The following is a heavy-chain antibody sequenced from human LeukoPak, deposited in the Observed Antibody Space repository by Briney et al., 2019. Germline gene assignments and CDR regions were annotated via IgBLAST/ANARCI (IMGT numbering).Heavy chain of an antibody. Sequence: GRSLRLSCAASGFTFSSYAMHWVRQAPGKGLEWVAVITYDGSNEYYADSVKGRFTISRDNSKNTLYLQMNSLRAADTAVYYCARDLNVMVVVYYFDYWGQGTLVTVPS. V-gene: IGHV3-30*04. D-gene: IGHD2-15*01. CDR2: ITYDGSNE. CDR3: ARDLNVMVVVYYFDY. J-gene: IGHJ4*02. CDR1: GFTFSSYA.